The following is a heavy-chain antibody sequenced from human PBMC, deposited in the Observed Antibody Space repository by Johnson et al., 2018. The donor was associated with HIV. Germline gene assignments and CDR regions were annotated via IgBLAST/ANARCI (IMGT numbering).Heavy chain of an antibody. CDR3: ARDRVWSSSWPDAFDL. J-gene: IGHJ3*01. CDR1: GFTFSGSA. D-gene: IGHD6-13*01. Sequence: EVQLVESGGGLVQPGGSLKLSCAASGFTFSGSAMHWVRQASGKGLEWVGRIRRKANSYATAYAASVQGRVTISRDDSKNTAYLQRNSLKTEDTAGYYWARDRVWSSSWPDAFDLWGQGTMVSVSS. CDR2: IRRKANSYAT. V-gene: IGHV3-73*02.